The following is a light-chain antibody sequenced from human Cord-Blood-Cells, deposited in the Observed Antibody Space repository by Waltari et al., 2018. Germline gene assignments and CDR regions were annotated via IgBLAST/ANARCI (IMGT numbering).Light chain of an antibody. CDR3: SSYTSSSTV. V-gene: IGLV2-14*01. CDR1: SSDVGGYNY. CDR2: DVS. Sequence: QSALTQPVSVSGSPGQSITISCTGTSSDVGGYNYVSWYQQHPGKAPKLMIYDVSKRPSGVSNRFSGSKSGNTASLTISGLQAEDEADYYCSSYTSSSTVFGGGTKLTVL. J-gene: IGLJ2*01.